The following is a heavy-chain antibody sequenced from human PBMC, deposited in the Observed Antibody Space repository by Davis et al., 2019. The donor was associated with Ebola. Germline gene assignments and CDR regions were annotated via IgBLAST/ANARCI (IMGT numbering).Heavy chain of an antibody. D-gene: IGHD3-3*01. J-gene: IGHJ6*04. CDR3: AKSGLSFGVVKYHYGMDV. Sequence: GESLKISCAASGFVFSSYVMSWVRRAPGKGLEWVSTFGTGGDTYYADSVKGRFTISRDNSKKTMYLQMNSLRGEDTAVYYCAKSGLSFGVVKYHYGMDVWGKGTTVTVSS. CDR2: FGTGGDT. V-gene: IGHV3-23*01. CDR1: GFVFSSYV.